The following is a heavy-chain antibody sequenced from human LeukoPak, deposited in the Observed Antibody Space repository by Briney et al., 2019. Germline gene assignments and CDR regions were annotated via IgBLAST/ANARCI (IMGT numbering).Heavy chain of an antibody. J-gene: IGHJ4*02. V-gene: IGHV3-30*18. D-gene: IGHD6-13*01. CDR2: ISYDGSNK. CDR1: GFTFSSYG. Sequence: VQLGGSLRLSCAASGFTFSSYGMHWVRQAPGKGLEWVAVISYDGSNKYYADSVKGRFTISRDNSKNTLYLQMNGLRAEDTAVYYCAKDIVNDAAGNWGQGTLVTVSS. CDR3: AKDIVNDAAGN.